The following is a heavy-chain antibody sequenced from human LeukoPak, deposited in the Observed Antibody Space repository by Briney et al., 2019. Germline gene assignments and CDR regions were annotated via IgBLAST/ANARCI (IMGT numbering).Heavy chain of an antibody. V-gene: IGHV3-23*01. CDR3: AKRGVVIRVILVGFHKEAYYFDS. J-gene: IGHJ4*02. Sequence: PGGSLRLSCAVSGITLSNYGMSWVRQAPGKGLDWVAGISDSGGSTNYADSVKGRFTISRDNPKNTLYLQMNSLRAEDTAVYFCAKRGVVIRVILVGFHKEAYYFDSWGQGALVTVSS. CDR2: ISDSGGST. D-gene: IGHD3-22*01. CDR1: GITLSNYG.